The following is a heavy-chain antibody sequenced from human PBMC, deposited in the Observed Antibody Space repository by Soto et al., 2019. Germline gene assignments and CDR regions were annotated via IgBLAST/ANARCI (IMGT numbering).Heavy chain of an antibody. CDR3: ARGGVTVRTFDY. J-gene: IGHJ4*02. Sequence: GEALKISCKGSVYTVTNYWRGWVRQMPGKGLELMGIIYLGDSDTRYSPSFQGQVTISADKSISTAYLQWSSLQASDTAMYYWARGGVTVRTFDYWGQGTLVTVSS. CDR1: VYTVTNYW. V-gene: IGHV5-51*01. CDR2: IYLGDSDT. D-gene: IGHD3-3*01.